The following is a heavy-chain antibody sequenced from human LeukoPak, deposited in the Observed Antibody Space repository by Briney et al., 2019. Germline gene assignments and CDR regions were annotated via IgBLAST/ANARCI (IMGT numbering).Heavy chain of an antibody. CDR1: GGSISRYY. V-gene: IGHV4-30-4*08. CDR2: IYYSGST. J-gene: IGHJ5*02. CDR3: ARDYVGVTPNWFDP. Sequence: SETLSLTCTVSGGSISRYYWSWIRQPPGKGLEWIGYIYYSGSTYYNPSLKSRVTISVDTSKNQFSLKLSSVTAADTAVYYCARDYVGVTPNWFDPWGQGTLVTVSS. D-gene: IGHD3-16*01.